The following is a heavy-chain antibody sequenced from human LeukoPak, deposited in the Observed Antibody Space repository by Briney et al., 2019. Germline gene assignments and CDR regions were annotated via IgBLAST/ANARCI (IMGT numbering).Heavy chain of an antibody. D-gene: IGHD3-10*01. CDR1: GGSISSYY. J-gene: IGHJ3*02. Sequence: NPSETLSLTCTVSGGSISSYYWSWIRQPPGKGLEWIGYIDDSGNTNYNPSLKSQVTISVDKSKNQFSLKLSFVTAADTAMYYCARSDYHNSGSHTVFDAFDIWGQGTRVTVSS. CDR3: ARSDYHNSGSHTVFDAFDI. CDR2: IDDSGNT. V-gene: IGHV4-59*01.